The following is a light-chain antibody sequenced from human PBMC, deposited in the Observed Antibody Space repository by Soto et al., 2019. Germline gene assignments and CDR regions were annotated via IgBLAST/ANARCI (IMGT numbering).Light chain of an antibody. CDR1: RSVNSN. CDR2: GAF. V-gene: IGKV3-11*01. CDR3: QQRNAWPPVT. Sequence: ETVLTQSPPTLSVSPGESATLSCRASRSVNSNLAWYQQKPGQAPRLLIYGAFNRATGIPARFSGSGSGTDLTLTISSLEPEDSAVYYCQQRNAWPPVTFGQGTRLEIK. J-gene: IGKJ5*01.